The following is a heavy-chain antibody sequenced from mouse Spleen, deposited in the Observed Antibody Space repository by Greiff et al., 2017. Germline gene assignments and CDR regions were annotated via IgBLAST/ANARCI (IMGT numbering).Heavy chain of an antibody. J-gene: IGHJ2*01. Sequence: VKLMESGAELARPGASVKMSCKASGYTFTSYTMHWVKQRPGQGLEWIGYINPSSGYTNYNQKFKDKATLTADKSSSTAYMQLSSLTSEDSAVYYCARGAGTRGYFDYWGQGTTLTVSS. CDR1: GYTFTSYT. V-gene: IGHV1-4*01. D-gene: IGHD4-1*01. CDR3: ARGAGTRGYFDY. CDR2: INPSSGYT.